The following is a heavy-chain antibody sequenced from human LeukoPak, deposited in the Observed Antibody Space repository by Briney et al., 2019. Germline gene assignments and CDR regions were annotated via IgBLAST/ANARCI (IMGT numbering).Heavy chain of an antibody. Sequence: PSETLSLTCTVSGGSISSYYWSWIRQPPGKGLEWIGYIYYSGSTNYNPSLKSRVTISVDTSKNQFSLKLSSVTAADTAVYYCARYSDYGDYYYYYMDAWGKGTTVTVSS. CDR2: IYYSGST. CDR1: GGSISSYY. D-gene: IGHD4-11*01. J-gene: IGHJ6*03. CDR3: ARYSDYGDYYYYYMDA. V-gene: IGHV4-59*01.